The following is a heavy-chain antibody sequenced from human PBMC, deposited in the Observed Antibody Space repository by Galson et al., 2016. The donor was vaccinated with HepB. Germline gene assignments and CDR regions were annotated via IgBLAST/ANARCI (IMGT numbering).Heavy chain of an antibody. V-gene: IGHV3-23*01. D-gene: IGHD6-13*01. CDR1: GFIFSNYA. J-gene: IGHJ5*02. CDR3: AKGAGPGKVDWFDP. Sequence: SLRLSCAASGFIFSNYAMMWVRQAPGKGLEWVSTIIGDGSRTYIADSVKGRFGISRDNSKSTLYLQMNSLRADDTAVYYCAKGAGPGKVDWFDPWGQGTLVTVAS. CDR2: IIGDGSRT.